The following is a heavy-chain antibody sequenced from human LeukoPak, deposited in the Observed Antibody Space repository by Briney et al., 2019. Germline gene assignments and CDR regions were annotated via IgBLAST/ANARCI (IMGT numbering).Heavy chain of an antibody. CDR1: GGIFSSYA. CDR2: IIPIFGTA. Sequence: SVKVSCKASGGIFSSYAISWVRQAPGQGLEGVGGIIPIFGTANYAQKFQGRVTITTDESTSTAYMELSSLRSEDTAVYYCASPPGDYGDYGLPFDYWGQGTLVTVSS. V-gene: IGHV1-69*05. J-gene: IGHJ4*02. CDR3: ASPPGDYGDYGLPFDY. D-gene: IGHD4-17*01.